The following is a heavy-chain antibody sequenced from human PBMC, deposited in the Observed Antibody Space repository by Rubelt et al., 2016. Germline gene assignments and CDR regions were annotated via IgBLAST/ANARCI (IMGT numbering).Heavy chain of an antibody. CDR1: GYTFTGYY. Sequence: VQLVQSGAEVKKPGASVKVSCKASGYTFTGYYMHWVRQAPGQGLEWMGRINPNSGGTNYAQKFQGRVTMTRETCISTAYMELSRLRSDDTVVYYCYVWFGDPYYYYGMDVWGQGTTVTVSS. V-gene: IGHV1-2*05. D-gene: IGHD3-10*01. CDR3: YVWFGDPYYYYGMDV. J-gene: IGHJ6*02. CDR2: INPNSGGT.